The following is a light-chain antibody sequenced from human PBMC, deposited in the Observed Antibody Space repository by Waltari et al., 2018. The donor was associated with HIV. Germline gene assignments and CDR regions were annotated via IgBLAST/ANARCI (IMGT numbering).Light chain of an antibody. CDR1: PSHIGNNY. CDR3: VSWDSSLSAVL. CDR2: ENN. V-gene: IGLV1-51*01. Sequence: QSVLTQPPSVSAAPGQKVTISCSGTPSHIGNNYVSWYHQLPGTAPKLLIYENNQRPSNIPDRFSASKSGTSATFAITGLHTGDEADYYCVSWDSSLSAVLFGGGTKLTVL. J-gene: IGLJ2*01.